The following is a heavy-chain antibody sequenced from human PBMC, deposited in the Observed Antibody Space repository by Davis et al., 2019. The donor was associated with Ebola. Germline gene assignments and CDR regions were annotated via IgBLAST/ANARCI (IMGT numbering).Heavy chain of an antibody. J-gene: IGHJ4*02. CDR2: MYYNGST. CDR3: AREGVERYFDY. D-gene: IGHD1-1*01. CDR1: GGSISSGGYY. Sequence: PSETLSLTCTVSGGSISSGGYYWSWIRQHPGKGLEWIGYMYYNGSTYYNPSLKSRVTISVDTSMNQLSLKLRSVTAADTAMYYCAREGVERYFDYWGQGTLVTVSS. V-gene: IGHV4-31*03.